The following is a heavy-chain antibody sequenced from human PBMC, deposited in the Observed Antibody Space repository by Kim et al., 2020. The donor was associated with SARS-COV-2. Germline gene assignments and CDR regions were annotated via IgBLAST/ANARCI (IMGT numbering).Heavy chain of an antibody. V-gene: IGHV3-30*04. CDR1: GFTFSSYA. D-gene: IGHD6-19*01. CDR2: ISYDGSNK. Sequence: GGSLRLSCAASGFTFSSYAMHWVRQAPGKGLEWVAVISYDGSNKYYADSVKGRFTISRDNSKNTLYLQMNSLRAEDTAVYYCARALTPPGIAVAFYYYYGMDVWGQGTTVTVSS. CDR3: ARALTPPGIAVAFYYYYGMDV. J-gene: IGHJ6*02.